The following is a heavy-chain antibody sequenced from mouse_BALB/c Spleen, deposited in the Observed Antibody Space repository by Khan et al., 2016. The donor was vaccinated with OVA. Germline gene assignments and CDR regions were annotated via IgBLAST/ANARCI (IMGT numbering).Heavy chain of an antibody. CDR3: SRTARIKY. CDR2: ISYSGST. V-gene: IGHV3-2*02. CDR1: GYSITSGCV. D-gene: IGHD1-2*01. J-gene: IGHJ2*01. Sequence: EVQLQESGPGLVKPSQSLSLTCTATGYSITSGCVWNWIRQFPGNKLEWMGYISYSGSTNYNPSLKSRISITRDTSKNQFFLQLNSVTTEDTATYYCSRTARIKYWGQGTTLTVSS.